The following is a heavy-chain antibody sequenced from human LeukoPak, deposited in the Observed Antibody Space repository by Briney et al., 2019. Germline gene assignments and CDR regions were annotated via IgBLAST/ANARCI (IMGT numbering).Heavy chain of an antibody. V-gene: IGHV1-18*01. CDR2: ISAYNGNT. J-gene: IGHJ4*02. CDR3: AGIYCSGGSCYPTGI. CDR1: GYAFTNYD. Sequence: ASVKVSCKTSGYAFTNYDINWVRQAPGQGLEWMGWISAYNGNTNYAQKLQGRVTMTTDTSTSTAYMELRSLRSDDTAVYYCAGIYCSGGSCYPTGIWGQGTLVTVSS. D-gene: IGHD2-15*01.